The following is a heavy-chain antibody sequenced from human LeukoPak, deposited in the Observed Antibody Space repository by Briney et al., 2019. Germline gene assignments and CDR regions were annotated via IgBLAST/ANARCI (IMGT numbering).Heavy chain of an antibody. J-gene: IGHJ4*02. CDR3: VLTLDFYNSVGYPSFDY. Sequence: SGPTLVNPTQTLTLTCTFSGFSLSSILQGVAWLRQPPGKALEWLALIYWDGDERYSPSLRKTLTFTKDTSKKQVLLKMTNLDPMDTATYFCVLTLDFYNSVGYPSFDYWGRGTLVTVSS. CDR2: IYWDGDE. V-gene: IGHV2-5*02. D-gene: IGHD3-22*01. CDR1: GFSLSSILQG.